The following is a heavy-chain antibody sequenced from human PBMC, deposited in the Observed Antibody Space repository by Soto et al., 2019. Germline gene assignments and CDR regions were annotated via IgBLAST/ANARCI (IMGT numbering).Heavy chain of an antibody. CDR3: ARDYRLGEQSSGLDY. CDR1: GGTFSSYA. D-gene: IGHD3-10*01. Sequence: SVKVSCKASGGTFSSYAISWVRQAPGQGLEWMGGIIPIFGTANYAQKFQGRVTITADESTSTAYMELSSLRSEDTAVYYCARDYRLGEQSSGLDYWGQGTPVTVSS. CDR2: IIPIFGTA. V-gene: IGHV1-69*13. J-gene: IGHJ4*02.